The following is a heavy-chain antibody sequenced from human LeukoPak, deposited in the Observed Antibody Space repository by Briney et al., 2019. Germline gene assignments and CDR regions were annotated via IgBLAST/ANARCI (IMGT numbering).Heavy chain of an antibody. Sequence: GGSLRLSCAASGFTFSSYSMNWVRQAPGKGLEWVSSISSSSYIYYADSVKGRFTISRDNAKNSLYLQMNSLRAEDTAVYYCAREGGYYDSSGYYNDYWGQGTLVTVSS. J-gene: IGHJ4*02. CDR2: ISSSSYI. CDR1: GFTFSSYS. D-gene: IGHD3-22*01. CDR3: AREGGYYDSSGYYNDY. V-gene: IGHV3-21*01.